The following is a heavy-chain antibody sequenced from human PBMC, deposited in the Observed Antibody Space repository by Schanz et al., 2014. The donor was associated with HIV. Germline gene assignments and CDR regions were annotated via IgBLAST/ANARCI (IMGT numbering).Heavy chain of an antibody. D-gene: IGHD4-17*01. V-gene: IGHV3-33*08. CDR2: LWYDGSNK. J-gene: IGHJ4*02. Sequence: QVQLVESGGGVVQPGRSLRLSCAASGFTFSTCGMHWARQAPGKGRECGAFLWYDGSNKYYADSVKGRFTISRDNSKNTLYLQMNSLRAEDTAVYYCATAAVTDYSDNWGQGTLVTVSS. CDR1: GFTFSTCG. CDR3: ATAAVTDYSDN.